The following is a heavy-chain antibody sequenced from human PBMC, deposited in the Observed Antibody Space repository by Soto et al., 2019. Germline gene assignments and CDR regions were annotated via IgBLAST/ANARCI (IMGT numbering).Heavy chain of an antibody. CDR1: GYTFTSYG. CDR3: ARDTYGSGSYQDDAFDI. CDR2: ISAYNGNT. V-gene: IGHV1-18*01. D-gene: IGHD3-10*01. J-gene: IGHJ3*02. Sequence: QVQLVQSGAEVKKPGASVKVSCKASGYTFTSYGISWVRQAPGQGLEWMGWISAYNGNTNYAQKLQGRVTMTTDTSTSTAYMELRSLRSDDTAVYYCARDTYGSGSYQDDAFDIWGQGTMVTVSS.